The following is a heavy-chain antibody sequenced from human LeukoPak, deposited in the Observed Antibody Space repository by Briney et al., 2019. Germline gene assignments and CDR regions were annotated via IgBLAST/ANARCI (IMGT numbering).Heavy chain of an antibody. CDR3: ARDGPIAAVTKDFDY. J-gene: IGHJ4*02. CDR2: ISAYNGNT. V-gene: IGHV1-18*01. D-gene: IGHD6-25*01. CDR1: GYTFTSYG. Sequence: ASVKVSCKASGYTFTSYGISWVRQAPGQGLEWMGWISAYNGNTNYAQKLQGRVTMTTDTSTSTAYMELRSLRSDDTAVYYCARDGPIAAVTKDFDYWGQGTLVTVSS.